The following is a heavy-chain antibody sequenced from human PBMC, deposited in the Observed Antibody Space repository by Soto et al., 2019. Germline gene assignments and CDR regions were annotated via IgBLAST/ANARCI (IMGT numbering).Heavy chain of an antibody. CDR3: AVGLVGLDP. CDR1: GYTFTSYG. CDR2: INAGNGNT. V-gene: IGHV1-3*01. J-gene: IGHJ5*02. D-gene: IGHD2-15*01. Sequence: ASVKVSCKASGYTFTSYGISWVRQAPGQGLEWMGWINAGNGNTKYSQKFQGRVTITRDTSASTAYMELSSLRSEDTAVYYCAVGLVGLDPWGQGTLVTVSS.